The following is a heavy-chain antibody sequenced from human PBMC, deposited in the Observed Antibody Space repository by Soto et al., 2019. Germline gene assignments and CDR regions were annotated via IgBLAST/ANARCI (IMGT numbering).Heavy chain of an antibody. CDR1: GFTFSSYG. V-gene: IGHV3-30*18. Sequence: QVQLVESEGGMVQPGRSLRLSCAASGFTFSSYGMHWVRQAPGKVLEWVAVISHDGSNKYYADSVKGRLTISRDNSKNTLYLQMNSLRPEDTAVYYCAKDRGSNWYYCDMDVWGQGTTVSVSS. D-gene: IGHD4-4*01. CDR3: AKDRGSNWYYCDMDV. J-gene: IGHJ6*02. CDR2: ISHDGSNK.